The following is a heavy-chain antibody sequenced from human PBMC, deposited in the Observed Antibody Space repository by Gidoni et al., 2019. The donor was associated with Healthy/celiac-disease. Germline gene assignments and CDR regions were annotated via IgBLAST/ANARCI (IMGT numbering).Heavy chain of an antibody. V-gene: IGHV4-31*03. Sequence: QVQLQESVPGLVQPSQPLSLTCTVSGGSISSGGYSWSWLRQPPGKGLEWIGYIYYSGSTYYNPSLKSRVTISVDTSKNQFSLKLSSVTAADTAVYYCARVSVANYYYGMDVWGQGTTVTVSS. J-gene: IGHJ6*02. CDR3: ARVSVANYYYGMDV. CDR1: GGSISSGGYS. D-gene: IGHD2-15*01. CDR2: IYYSGST.